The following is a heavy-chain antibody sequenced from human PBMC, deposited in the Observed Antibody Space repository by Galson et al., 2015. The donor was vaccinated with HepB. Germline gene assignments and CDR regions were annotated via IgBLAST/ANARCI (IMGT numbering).Heavy chain of an antibody. V-gene: IGHV3-33*01. J-gene: IGHJ4*02. D-gene: IGHD6-13*01. CDR2: IWYDGSNK. CDR1: GFTFSSYG. CDR3: ARDMELGYSSSWSSFDY. Sequence: SLRLSCAASGFTFSSYGMHWVRQAPGKGLEWAAVIWYDGSNKYYADSVKGRFTISRDNSKNTLYLQMNSLRAEDTAVYYCARDMELGYSSSWSSFDYWGQGTLVTVSS.